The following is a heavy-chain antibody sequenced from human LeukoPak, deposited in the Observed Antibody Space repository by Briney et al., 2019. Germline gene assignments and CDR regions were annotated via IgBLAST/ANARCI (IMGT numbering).Heavy chain of an antibody. CDR1: GGSISSGNYY. Sequence: SETLSLTCSVSGGSISSGNYYWGWIRQPPGKGLEWIGSIYYSGSTYYNPSLESRVTLSVDTSKNPFSLKLNSVTAADTAVYYCARDVSPNGVVDYWGQGTLVTVSS. CDR3: ARDVSPNGVVDY. CDR2: IYYSGST. V-gene: IGHV4-39*07. J-gene: IGHJ4*02. D-gene: IGHD2-8*01.